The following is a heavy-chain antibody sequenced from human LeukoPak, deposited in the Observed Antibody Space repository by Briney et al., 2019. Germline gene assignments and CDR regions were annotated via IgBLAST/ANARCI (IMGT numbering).Heavy chain of an antibody. V-gene: IGHV1-24*01. D-gene: IGHD4-17*01. CDR2: FDPEDGKT. Sequence: ASVKVSCKASGYTFTSYYMHWVRQAPGKGLEWMGGFDPEDGKTIYAQKVQGRVTMTEDTSTDTAYMELSSLRSEDTAVYYCATDAPGDYFYYGMDVWGQGTTVTVSS. CDR1: GYTFTSYY. CDR3: ATDAPGDYFYYGMDV. J-gene: IGHJ6*02.